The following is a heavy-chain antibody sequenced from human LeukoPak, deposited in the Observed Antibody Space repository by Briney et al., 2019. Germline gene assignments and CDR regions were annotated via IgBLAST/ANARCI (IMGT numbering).Heavy chain of an antibody. CDR2: INPNSGGT. V-gene: IGHV1-2*04. CDR1: GYTFTGYY. CDR3: ARGAPMTGWAFDI. J-gene: IGHJ3*02. D-gene: IGHD3-9*01. Sequence: GASVKVSCKASGYTFTGYYMHWVRQAPGQGLEWMGWINPNSGGTNYAQKFQGWVTMTRDTSISTAYMELSRLRSDDTAVYYCARGAPMTGWAFDIWGQGTMVTVSS.